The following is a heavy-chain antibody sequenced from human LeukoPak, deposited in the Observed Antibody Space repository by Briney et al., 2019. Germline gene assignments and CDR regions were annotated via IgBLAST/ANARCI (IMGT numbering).Heavy chain of an antibody. J-gene: IGHJ3*02. CDR1: GFTFSSYA. V-gene: IGHV3-23*01. D-gene: IGHD3-22*01. Sequence: GRSLRLSCAASGFTFSSYAMSWVRQAPGKGLEWVSAISGSGGSTYYADSVKGRFTISRDNSKNTLYLQMNSLRAEDTAVYYCARSGHYYDSSGHDAFDIWGQGTMVTVSS. CDR3: ARSGHYYDSSGHDAFDI. CDR2: ISGSGGST.